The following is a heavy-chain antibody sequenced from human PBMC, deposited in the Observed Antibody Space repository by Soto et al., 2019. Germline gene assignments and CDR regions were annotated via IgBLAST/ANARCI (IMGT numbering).Heavy chain of an antibody. J-gene: IGHJ6*03. D-gene: IGHD3-10*01. CDR2: INPSGGRT. V-gene: IGHV1-46*03. CDR1: GYTLTNYY. CDR3: ARVGYFGFGSYNIEGGGFMDV. Sequence: ASVKVSCKASGYTLTNYYIHWVRQAPGQGLEWMGMINPSGGRTCLTEKFKGRVTMTRDTSTSTVYMELSSLRSDDTAVYYCARVGYFGFGSYNIEGGGFMDVWGTGTTVTVSS.